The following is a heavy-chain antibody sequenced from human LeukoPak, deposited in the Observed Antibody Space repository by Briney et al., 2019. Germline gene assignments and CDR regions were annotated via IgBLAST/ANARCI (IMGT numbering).Heavy chain of an antibody. Sequence: GGSLRLSCAASGFTFSSYAMSWVRQAPGKGLEWVSAISGSGGSTYYADSVKGRFTISRDNSENTLYLQMNSLRAEDTAVYYCAKGGGGSSWSLGYWGQGTLVTVSS. CDR1: GFTFSSYA. D-gene: IGHD6-13*01. CDR3: AKGGGGSSWSLGY. V-gene: IGHV3-23*01. J-gene: IGHJ4*02. CDR2: ISGSGGST.